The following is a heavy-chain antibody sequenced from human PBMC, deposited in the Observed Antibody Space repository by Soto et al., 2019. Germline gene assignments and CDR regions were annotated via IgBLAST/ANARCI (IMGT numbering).Heavy chain of an antibody. CDR2: IHSSGTT. D-gene: IGHD1-7*01. CDR1: SGSIRGTNYY. V-gene: IGHV4-39*01. J-gene: IGHJ4*02. Sequence: QLQLQESGPGRVKPSETLSLTCTVSSGSIRGTNYYWSWIRQPPGKGLEWIGSIHSSGTTSYSPSLKSRVTISVDTSKNQFYLKLSSVTAADTTVYYCARRTGTRFEYWGQGILVTVSS. CDR3: ARRTGTRFEY.